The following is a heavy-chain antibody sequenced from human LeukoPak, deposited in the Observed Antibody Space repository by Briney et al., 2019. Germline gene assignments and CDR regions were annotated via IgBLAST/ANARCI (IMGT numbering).Heavy chain of an antibody. Sequence: SETLSLTCTVSGGSISSGYYWGWIRQPPGKGLEWIGSIYHSGSTYYNPSLKSRVTISVDTSKNQFSLKLSSVTAADTAVYYCARDPGIAAAGIVWGQGTLVTVSS. J-gene: IGHJ4*02. CDR2: IYHSGST. V-gene: IGHV4-38-2*02. CDR1: GGSISSGYY. D-gene: IGHD6-13*01. CDR3: ARDPGIAAAGIV.